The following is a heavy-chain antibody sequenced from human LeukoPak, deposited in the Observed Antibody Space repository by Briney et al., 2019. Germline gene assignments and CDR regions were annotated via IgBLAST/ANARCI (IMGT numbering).Heavy chain of an antibody. J-gene: IGHJ6*02. CDR1: EFTFSSYG. D-gene: IGHD2-2*01. CDR3: ATSASRHCSSTSCYYYYGMDV. CDR2: ISYDGSNK. V-gene: IGHV3-30*03. Sequence: GGSLRLSCAASEFTFSSYGMHWVRQALGKGLEWVAVISYDGSNKYYADSVKGRFTISRDNSKNTLYLQMNSLRAEDTAVYYCATSASRHCSSTSCYYYYGMDVWGQGTTVTVSS.